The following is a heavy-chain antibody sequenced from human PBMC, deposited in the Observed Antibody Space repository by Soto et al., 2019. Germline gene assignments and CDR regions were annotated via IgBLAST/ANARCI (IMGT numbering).Heavy chain of an antibody. CDR3: AKKYSGYDYYFDY. J-gene: IGHJ4*02. D-gene: IGHD5-12*01. Sequence: GGSLRLSCAASGFTFSSYAMSWVRQAPGKGLEWVSAISGSGGSTYYADSVKGRFTISRDNSKNTLYLQMNSLRAEDKAVHYCAKKYSGYDYYFDYWGQGTLVTVSS. CDR2: ISGSGGST. CDR1: GFTFSSYA. V-gene: IGHV3-23*01.